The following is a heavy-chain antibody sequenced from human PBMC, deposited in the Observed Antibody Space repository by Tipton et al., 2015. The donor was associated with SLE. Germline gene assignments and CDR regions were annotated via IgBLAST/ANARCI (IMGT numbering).Heavy chain of an antibody. CDR1: GFIFSDTW. V-gene: IGHV3-7*01. J-gene: IGHJ4*02. CDR2: IKEDGSEK. CDR3: ARAAALGGYYFDY. D-gene: IGHD6-13*01. Sequence: SLRLSCAASGFIFSDTWMSWVRQAPGKGLEWVANIKEDGSEKYYVDSVKDRLTISRDNAKNSLYLQMNSLRAEDTAVYYCARAAALGGYYFDYWGQGTLVTVSS.